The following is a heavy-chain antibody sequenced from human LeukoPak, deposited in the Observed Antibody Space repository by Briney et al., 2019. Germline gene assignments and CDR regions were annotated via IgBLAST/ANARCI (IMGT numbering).Heavy chain of an antibody. Sequence: GGSLRLSCAASGFTFSDYYMSWVRQAPGKGLEWVSYISSSGSTIYYADSVKGRFTISRDNAKNSLYLQMNSLRAEDTAVYYCARGEKGGRGYSYGSGYWGRGTLVTVSS. CDR3: ARGEKGGRGYSYGSGY. CDR2: ISSSGSTI. CDR1: GFTFSDYY. D-gene: IGHD5-18*01. J-gene: IGHJ4*02. V-gene: IGHV3-11*01.